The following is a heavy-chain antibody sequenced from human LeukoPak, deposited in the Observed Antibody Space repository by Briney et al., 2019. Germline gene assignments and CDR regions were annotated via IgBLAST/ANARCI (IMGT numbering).Heavy chain of an antibody. J-gene: IGHJ4*02. V-gene: IGHV1-2*02. D-gene: IGHD5-18*01. Sequence: GASVKVSCKTSGYTFTDYYMHWVRQAPGQGLEYMGWINPNSGGTDYAQKSQGRVTMTRDSSISTAYMELSRLRSDDTAVYYCARVLPGDGYSYGYWGQGTLVTVSS. CDR3: ARVLPGDGYSYGY. CDR1: GYTFTDYY. CDR2: INPNSGGT.